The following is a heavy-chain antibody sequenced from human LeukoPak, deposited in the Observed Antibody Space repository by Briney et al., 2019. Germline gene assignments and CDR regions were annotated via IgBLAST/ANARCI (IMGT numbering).Heavy chain of an antibody. CDR2: IYYSGRT. Sequence: SETLSLTCTVSGGSISTYYWNWIRQPPGKGLEWIGYIYYSGRTNYNPSLKSRVTMSLDTSKNQFSLSLTSVTAADTAVYYCARAFSLYWFDPWGQGALVTVSP. D-gene: IGHD2/OR15-2a*01. J-gene: IGHJ5*02. CDR3: ARAFSLYWFDP. V-gene: IGHV4-59*01. CDR1: GGSISTYY.